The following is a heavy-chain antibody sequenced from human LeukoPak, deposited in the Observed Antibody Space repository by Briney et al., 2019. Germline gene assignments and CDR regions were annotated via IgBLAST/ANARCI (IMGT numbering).Heavy chain of an antibody. CDR1: GGSISSHY. CDR3: ARNRASGTPYFDY. D-gene: IGHD3-10*01. Sequence: SETLSLTCTVSGGSISSHYWSWIRQPPGKGLEWIGYIYYSGSSNYNPSLKSRVTISVDTSKDQFSLKLSSVTAADTAVYYCARNRASGTPYFDYWGQGLLVTVSS. V-gene: IGHV4-59*08. J-gene: IGHJ4*02. CDR2: IYYSGSS.